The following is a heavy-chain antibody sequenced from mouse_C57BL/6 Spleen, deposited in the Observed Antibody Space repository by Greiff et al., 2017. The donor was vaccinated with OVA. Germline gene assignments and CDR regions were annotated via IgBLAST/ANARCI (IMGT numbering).Heavy chain of an antibody. J-gene: IGHJ1*03. CDR3: ARVMGGYYGSSYWYFDV. V-gene: IGHV5-2*01. D-gene: IGHD1-1*01. CDR1: EYEFPSHD. CDR2: INSDGGST. Sequence: EVQGVESGGGLVQPGESLKLSCESNEYEFPSHDMSWVRKTPEKRLELVAAINSDGGSTYYPDTMERRFIISRDNTKKTLYLQMSSLRAEDTALYYCARVMGGYYGSSYWYFDVWGTGTTVTVSS.